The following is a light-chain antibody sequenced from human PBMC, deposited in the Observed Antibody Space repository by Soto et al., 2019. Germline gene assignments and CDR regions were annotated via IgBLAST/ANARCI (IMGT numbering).Light chain of an antibody. CDR2: AAS. Sequence: IQLTQSPSSLSASVGDRVTITCRTSQGINNFLAWYQQKPGMAPKLLIYAASTLESGVPSRFSGSGSATYFTLTISTLQPEDFATYYCQQINNYPLTFGGGTKVEIK. J-gene: IGKJ4*01. V-gene: IGKV1-9*01. CDR1: QGINNF. CDR3: QQINNYPLT.